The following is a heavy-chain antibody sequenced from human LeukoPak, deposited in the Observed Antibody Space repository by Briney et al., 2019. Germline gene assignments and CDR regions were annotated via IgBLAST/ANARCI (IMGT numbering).Heavy chain of an antibody. V-gene: IGHV3-21*01. CDR2: ISGTSSYI. Sequence: GGSLRLSCAASGFTFSSYSMNWVRQAPGKGLEWVSFISGTSSYIYYADSVKGRFTISRDNAKNTLYLQMKSLRAEDTAVFYCARGGYTGVFDIWGQGTMVTVSS. CDR1: GFTFSSYS. J-gene: IGHJ3*02. D-gene: IGHD5-18*01. CDR3: ARGGYTGVFDI.